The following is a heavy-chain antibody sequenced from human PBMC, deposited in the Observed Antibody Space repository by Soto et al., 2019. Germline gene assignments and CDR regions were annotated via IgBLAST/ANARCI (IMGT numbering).Heavy chain of an antibody. V-gene: IGHV3-21*01. D-gene: IGHD2-2*01. Sequence: GGSLRLSCAASGFTFSSYSMNWVRQAPGKGLEWVSSISSSSSSYIYYADSVKGRFTISRDNAKNSLYLQMNSLRAEDTAVYYCARSALIIVVVPAAMDVWGQGTTVTVSS. CDR2: ISSSSSSYI. CDR3: ARSALIIVVVPAAMDV. J-gene: IGHJ6*02. CDR1: GFTFSSYS.